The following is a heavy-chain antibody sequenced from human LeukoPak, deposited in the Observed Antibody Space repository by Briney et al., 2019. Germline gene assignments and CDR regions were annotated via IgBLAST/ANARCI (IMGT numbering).Heavy chain of an antibody. CDR3: ARAAYSGYDYIAFDI. CDR2: IYYSGST. Sequence: SETLSLTCTVSGGSISSSSYYWGWIRQPPGKGLEWIGSIYYSGSTYYNPSLKSRVTISVDMSKNQFSLKLSSVTAADTAVYYCARAAYSGYDYIAFDIWGQGTMVTVSS. J-gene: IGHJ3*02. V-gene: IGHV4-39*07. D-gene: IGHD5-12*01. CDR1: GGSISSSSYY.